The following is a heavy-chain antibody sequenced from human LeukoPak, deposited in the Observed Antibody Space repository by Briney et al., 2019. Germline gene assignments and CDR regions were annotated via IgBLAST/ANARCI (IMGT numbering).Heavy chain of an antibody. D-gene: IGHD3-22*01. CDR3: AKRGVVIRVILVGFHKEAYYFDS. Sequence: PGGSLRLSCALSGITLSNYAMSWVRQAPGKGLEWVAGISGSGGSTNYADSVKGRFTISTDNPKNTLYLQMNILRAVDTAGYFCAKRGVVIRVILVGFHKEAYYFDSWGQGALVTVSS. V-gene: IGHV3-23*01. CDR2: ISGSGGST. CDR1: GITLSNYA. J-gene: IGHJ4*02.